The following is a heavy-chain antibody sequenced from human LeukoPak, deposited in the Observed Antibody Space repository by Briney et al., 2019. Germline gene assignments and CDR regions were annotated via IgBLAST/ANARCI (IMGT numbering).Heavy chain of an antibody. CDR1: GFIFSSYD. D-gene: IGHD3-3*01. CDR3: AREGDFWSGPSGYFDN. CDR2: ISSSGRTI. J-gene: IGHJ4*02. Sequence: GGSLRLSCAASGFIFSSYDVNWVRQAPRKGLEWVSYISSSGRTIYYADSVEGRFTISRDNAKNSLYLQMNSLRAEDTAVYYCAREGDFWSGPSGYFDNWGQGTLVTVSS. V-gene: IGHV3-48*03.